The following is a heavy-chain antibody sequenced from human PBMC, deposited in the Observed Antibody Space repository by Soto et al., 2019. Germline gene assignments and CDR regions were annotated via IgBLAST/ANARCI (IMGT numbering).Heavy chain of an antibody. CDR3: ERDKGYCSSTSCYNPLFDY. Sequence: QVQLVQSGAEVKKPGASVKVSCKASGYTFTTYAMHWVRQAPGQRLEWMGWINAGNGNTKYSQKFQGRVTITRDTTGDTGYMALSSLRSEDTAVYYCERDKGYCSSTSCYNPLFDYWGQGTLVTVSS. D-gene: IGHD2-2*02. J-gene: IGHJ4*02. CDR2: INAGNGNT. CDR1: GYTFTTYA. V-gene: IGHV1-3*01.